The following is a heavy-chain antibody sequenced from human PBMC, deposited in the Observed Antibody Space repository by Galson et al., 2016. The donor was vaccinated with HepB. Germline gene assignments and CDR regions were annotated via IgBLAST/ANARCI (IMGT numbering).Heavy chain of an antibody. Sequence: SLRLSCAASGFTFSSYAMNWVRQAPGKGLEWVSSIIGSGGSTYYADSVKGRFTISRDNSKNTLYLQMNSLRAEDTALYYCAKDSSAYYYVSFYYYAMDVWGQGTTVTVSS. J-gene: IGHJ6*02. CDR2: IIGSGGST. CDR3: AKDSSAYYYVSFYYYAMDV. D-gene: IGHD3-22*01. V-gene: IGHV3-23*01. CDR1: GFTFSSYA.